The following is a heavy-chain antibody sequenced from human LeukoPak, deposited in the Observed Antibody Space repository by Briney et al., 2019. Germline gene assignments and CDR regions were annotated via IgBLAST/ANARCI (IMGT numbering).Heavy chain of an antibody. Sequence: PSETLSLTCAVHGASFSGFFWSWIRQSPGKGLEFIGEISYEGSTNYKPSLNSRVTISVDTSKNQFSLKLSSVTAADTAVYYCAANTDGYKLPHYWGQGILVTVSS. CDR2: ISYEGST. J-gene: IGHJ4*02. CDR1: GASFSGFF. D-gene: IGHD5-24*01. V-gene: IGHV4-34*01. CDR3: AANTDGYKLPHY.